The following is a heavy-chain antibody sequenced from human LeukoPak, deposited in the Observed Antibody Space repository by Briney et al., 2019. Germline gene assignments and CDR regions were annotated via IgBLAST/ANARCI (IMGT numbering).Heavy chain of an antibody. CDR2: INHSGST. Sequence: SETLSLTCAVYGGSFSGYYWSWIRQPPGKGLEWIGEINHSGSTNYNPSLTSRVTISVDTSKYQFPLKLSSDTAADTSVYYCGRGLTYYCGWGSPRRFDPWGQGTLVTVCS. CDR3: GRGLTYYCGWGSPRRFDP. J-gene: IGHJ5*02. CDR1: GGSFSGYY. V-gene: IGHV4-34*01. D-gene: IGHD3-10*01.